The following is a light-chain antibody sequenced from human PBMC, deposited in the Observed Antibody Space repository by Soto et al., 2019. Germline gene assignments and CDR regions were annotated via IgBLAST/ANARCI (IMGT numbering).Light chain of an antibody. J-gene: IGKJ3*01. CDR1: QRIRNY. CDR3: QQSFGVPFA. CDR2: AAS. Sequence: DIQMTQFPSSRSASVGDMVTITCRASQRIRNYLNWYQQKPGKAPKLLISAASGLQSGVPSRFSGSGSGTDFTLTISDLQPDDFATYYCQQSFGVPFAFGPGTKVDIK. V-gene: IGKV1-39*01.